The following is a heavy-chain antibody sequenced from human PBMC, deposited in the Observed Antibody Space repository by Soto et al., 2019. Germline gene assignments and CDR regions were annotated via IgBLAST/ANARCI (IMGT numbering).Heavy chain of an antibody. V-gene: IGHV4-34*01. CDR3: ARSAVAITSVGYFDY. D-gene: IGHD3-22*01. CDR2: INHSGST. Sequence: SETLSLTCAVYGGSFSGYYWSWIRQPPGKGLEWIGEINHSGSTYYNPSLKSRVTMSVDTSKNQFSLKLSSVTAVDTAVYYCARSAVAITSVGYFDYWGQGTLVTVSS. J-gene: IGHJ4*02. CDR1: GGSFSGYY.